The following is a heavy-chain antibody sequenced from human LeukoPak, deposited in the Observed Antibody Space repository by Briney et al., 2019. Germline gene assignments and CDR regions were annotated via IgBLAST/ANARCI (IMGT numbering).Heavy chain of an antibody. CDR3: ARGIDDGDNWFDP. CDR2: ITWNGGST. CDR1: GFSFSVYW. V-gene: IGHV3-20*04. Sequence: GGSLRPSCAASGFSFSVYWMHWVRQAPGKGLEWVSGITWNGGSTGYVDSVKGRFTISRDNAKNSLYLQMNSLRAEDTALYYCARGIDDGDNWFDPWGQGTLVTVSS. D-gene: IGHD1-1*01. J-gene: IGHJ5*02.